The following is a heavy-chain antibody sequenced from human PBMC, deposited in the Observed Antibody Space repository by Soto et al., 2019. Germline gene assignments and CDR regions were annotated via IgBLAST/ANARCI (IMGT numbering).Heavy chain of an antibody. D-gene: IGHD3-10*01. V-gene: IGHV3-30*18. CDR3: AKAKSGGGFDY. J-gene: IGHJ4*02. Sequence: QVQLVESGGGVVQPGRSLRLSCAASGFTFSSYGMHWVRQAPGKGLEWVAVISYDGSNKYYADSVKGRFTISRDNSKNTLYLQMNSLRAEDTAVYSCAKAKSGGGFDYWGQGTLVTVSS. CDR1: GFTFSSYG. CDR2: ISYDGSNK.